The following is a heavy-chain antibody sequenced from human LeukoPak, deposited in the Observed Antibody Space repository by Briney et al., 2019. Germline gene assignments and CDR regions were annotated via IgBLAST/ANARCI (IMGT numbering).Heavy chain of an antibody. CDR3: ITDPGEWEPI. D-gene: IGHD1-26*01. CDR1: GFTFSNAW. CDR2: VKSKSDGGTT. Sequence: KPGGSLRLSCTASGFTFSNAWMSWVRQAPGKGLEWVGRVKSKSDGGTTDYAAPVKGRFIISRDDSKNTLYLQMSGLKIEDTAVYFCITDPGEWEPIWGQGTMVTVSS. J-gene: IGHJ3*02. V-gene: IGHV3-15*01.